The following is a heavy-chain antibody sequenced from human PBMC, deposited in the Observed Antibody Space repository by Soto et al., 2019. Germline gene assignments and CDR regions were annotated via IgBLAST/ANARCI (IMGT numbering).Heavy chain of an antibody. D-gene: IGHD3-22*01. Sequence: EVQILESGGGLGQPGGSLRLSCAASGFTFSSYAMYWVRQAPGKWLAWVSGISDSGTGTYYADSVKGRFNISRDNSKNRVYLQMKSLRAEDTAVYYCAKDHTVVIRDAFNIGGQGTMVNVSS. CDR2: ISDSGTGT. CDR1: GFTFSSYA. V-gene: IGHV3-23*01. J-gene: IGHJ3*02. CDR3: AKDHTVVIRDAFNI.